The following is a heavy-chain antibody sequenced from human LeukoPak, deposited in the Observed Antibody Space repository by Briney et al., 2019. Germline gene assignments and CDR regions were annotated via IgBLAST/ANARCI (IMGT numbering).Heavy chain of an antibody. CDR1: GGSISSHY. CDR3: ASLRDYYFDY. D-gene: IGHD5-24*01. CDR2: IYYSGST. J-gene: IGHJ4*02. V-gene: IGHV4-59*11. Sequence: PSETRSLTCTVSGGSISSHYWSWIRQPPGKGLEWIGYIYYSGSTNYNPSFKSRVTISVDTSKNQFSLKLSSVTAADTAVYYCASLRDYYFDYWGQGTLVTVSS.